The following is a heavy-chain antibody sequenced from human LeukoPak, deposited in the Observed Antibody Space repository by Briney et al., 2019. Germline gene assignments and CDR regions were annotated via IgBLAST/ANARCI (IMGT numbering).Heavy chain of an antibody. Sequence: KPSETLSLTCTVSGYSISSGYYWGWVRQPAGQGLEWIGRIYTSGSTNYNPSLKSRVTISVDTSKNQFSLKLSSVTAADTAVYYCARGPYGTILEWLFTFDIWGQGTMVTVSS. V-gene: IGHV4-61*02. CDR2: IYTSGST. D-gene: IGHD3-3*01. CDR3: ARGPYGTILEWLFTFDI. J-gene: IGHJ3*02. CDR1: GYSISSGYY.